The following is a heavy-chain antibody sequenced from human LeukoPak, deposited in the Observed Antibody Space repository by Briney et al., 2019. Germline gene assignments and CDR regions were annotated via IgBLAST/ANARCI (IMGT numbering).Heavy chain of an antibody. CDR1: GHTFTSDD. V-gene: IGHV1-8*02. CDR2: MNPKSGDT. Sequence: ASVKVSCKASGHTFTSDDINWVRQSTGQGLEWMGWMNPKSGDTGYAQKFQGRVTMTRNTSTSTLSMELSSLTSEDTAVYYCAREGSLGEFSYWGQGTLVTVSS. CDR3: AREGSLGEFSY. J-gene: IGHJ4*02.